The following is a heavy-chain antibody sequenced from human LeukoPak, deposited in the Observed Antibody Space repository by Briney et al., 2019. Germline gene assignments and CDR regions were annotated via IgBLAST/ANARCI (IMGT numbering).Heavy chain of an antibody. D-gene: IGHD5-12*01. CDR1: FFTVSGKY. J-gene: IGHJ3*02. V-gene: IGHV3-53*01. CDR3: ARDGSASDAFDI. CDR2: IYSAGST. Sequence: SLRLSCVHSFFTVSGKYMSWLRQAPCQSWEWISLIYSAGSTYYADSVKGRFTISRENAKNTLFPQINLLRAEDTAVYYCARDGSASDAFDISGQGTMVTVSS.